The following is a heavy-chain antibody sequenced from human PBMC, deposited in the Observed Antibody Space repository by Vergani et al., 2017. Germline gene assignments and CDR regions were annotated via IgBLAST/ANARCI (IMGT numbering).Heavy chain of an antibody. CDR3: ARGLDGFWGGEVSYYAW. V-gene: IGHV1-69*13. CDR2: IIPIFGTA. Sequence: QVQLVQSGAEVKKPGSSVKVSCKASGGTFSSYAISWVRQAPGQGLEWMGRIIPIFGTANYAQKFQGRVTITADESTSTAYMELSSLRSEETAVYYFARGLDGFWGGEVSYYAWWGQGSLVTVSS. D-gene: IGHD3-10*01. CDR1: GGTFSSYA. J-gene: IGHJ1*01.